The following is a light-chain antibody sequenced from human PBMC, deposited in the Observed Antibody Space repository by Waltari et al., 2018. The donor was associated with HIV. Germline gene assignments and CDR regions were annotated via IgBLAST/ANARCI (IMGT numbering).Light chain of an antibody. J-gene: IGLJ1*01. CDR1: NIGSKS. V-gene: IGLV3-21*02. Sequence: SYVLTQPPSVSVAPGQTARITCGRNNIGSKSVHWYQQKPGQAPVLVLYDDSDRPSGIPGRVSGPKSGNTATPTISRVEGWDEADYYCQGWDTISVSYVFGTGTKVTVL. CDR3: QGWDTISVSYV. CDR2: DDS.